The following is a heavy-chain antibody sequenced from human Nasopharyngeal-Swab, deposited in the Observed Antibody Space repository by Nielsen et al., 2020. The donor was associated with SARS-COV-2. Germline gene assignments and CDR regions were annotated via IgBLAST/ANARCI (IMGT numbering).Heavy chain of an antibody. CDR2: ISSSSSYI. CDR1: GFTFSSYA. V-gene: IGHV3-21*01. Sequence: GESLKISCAASGFTFSSYAMSWVRQAPGKGLEWVSSISSSSSYIYYADSVKGRFTISRDNAKNSLYLQMNSLRAEDTAVYYCARDPTWIGDCWGQGTLVTVSP. CDR3: ARDPTWIGDC. D-gene: IGHD5-12*01. J-gene: IGHJ4*02.